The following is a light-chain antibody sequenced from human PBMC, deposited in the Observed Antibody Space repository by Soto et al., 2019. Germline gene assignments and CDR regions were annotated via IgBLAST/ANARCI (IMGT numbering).Light chain of an antibody. CDR3: QQYTNWPYT. CDR1: QSVGSI. CDR2: GAS. J-gene: IGKJ2*01. Sequence: EIVMTQSPATLSVSPGERASLSCRASQSVGSILAWYQQTAGQAPRLLIYGASTRATGIPARFSGSGSGTEFTLTISSLQSEDFAVYSCQQYTNWPYTFGQGTKLEIK. V-gene: IGKV3-15*01.